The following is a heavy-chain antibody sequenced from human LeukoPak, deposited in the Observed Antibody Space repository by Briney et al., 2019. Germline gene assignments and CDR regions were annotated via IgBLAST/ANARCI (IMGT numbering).Heavy chain of an antibody. CDR1: GYTLTELS. CDR3: ARDPGVIVAYASEYYYGMDV. D-gene: IGHD5-12*01. V-gene: IGHV1-2*02. Sequence: ASVKVSCKVSGYTLTELSMHWVRQAPGQGLEWMGWINPNSGGTNYAQKFQGRVTMTRDTSISTAYMELSRLRSDDTAVYYCARDPGVIVAYASEYYYGMDVWGQGTTVTVSS. J-gene: IGHJ6*02. CDR2: INPNSGGT.